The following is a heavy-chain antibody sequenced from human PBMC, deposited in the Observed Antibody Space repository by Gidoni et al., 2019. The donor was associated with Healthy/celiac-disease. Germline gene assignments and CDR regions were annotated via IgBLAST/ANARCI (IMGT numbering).Heavy chain of an antibody. J-gene: IGHJ6*02. Sequence: QVQLVESGGGVVQPGRSLRPSCAASGFTFSSYGMHWVRQAPGKGLEWVAVIWYDGSNKYYADSVKGRFTISRDNSKNTLYLQMNSLRAEDTAVYYCARDPQYSSSSYGMDVWGQGTTVTVSS. CDR1: GFTFSSYG. V-gene: IGHV3-33*01. CDR3: ARDPQYSSSSYGMDV. CDR2: IWYDGSNK. D-gene: IGHD6-6*01.